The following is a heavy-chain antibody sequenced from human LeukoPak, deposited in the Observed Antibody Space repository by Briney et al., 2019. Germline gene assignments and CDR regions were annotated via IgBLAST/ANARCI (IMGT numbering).Heavy chain of an antibody. CDR3: ASHSSGWYSNYYGMDV. J-gene: IGHJ6*02. D-gene: IGHD6-19*01. CDR2: IYTSGST. V-gene: IGHV4-61*02. Sequence: PSETLSLTCTVSGGSISSGSYYWSWIRQPGGKGLEWIGRIYTSGSTNYNPSLKSRVTISVDTSKNQFSLKLSSVTAADTAVYYCASHSSGWYSNYYGMDVWGQGTTVTVSS. CDR1: GGSISSGSYY.